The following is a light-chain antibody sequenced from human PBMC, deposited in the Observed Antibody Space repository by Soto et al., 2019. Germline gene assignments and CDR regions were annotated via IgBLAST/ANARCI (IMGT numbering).Light chain of an antibody. J-gene: IGLJ3*02. CDR2: STN. CDR1: SASVSTSYY. V-gene: IGLV8-61*01. Sequence: QTVVTQEPSFSVSPGGTVTLTCGLSSASVSTSYYPSWYQQTPGQAPRTLIYSTNTRSSGVPDRFSGSILGNKAALTITGAQADDESVCYCVLYMGSGTWVFGGGTKLTVL. CDR3: VLYMGSGTWV.